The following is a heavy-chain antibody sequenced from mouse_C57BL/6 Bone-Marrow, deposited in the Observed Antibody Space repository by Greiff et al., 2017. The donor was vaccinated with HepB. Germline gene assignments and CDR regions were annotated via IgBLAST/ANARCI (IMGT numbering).Heavy chain of an antibody. CDR1: GFTFSDYG. Sequence: DVKLVESGGGLVKPGGSLKLSCAASGFTFSDYGMHWVRQAPEKGLEWVAYISSGSSTIYYADTVKGRFTISRDNAKNTLFLQMTSLRSEDTAMYYCARDYGSSYPYWGQGTLVTVSA. CDR3: ARDYGSSYPY. CDR2: ISSGSSTI. J-gene: IGHJ3*01. V-gene: IGHV5-17*01. D-gene: IGHD1-1*01.